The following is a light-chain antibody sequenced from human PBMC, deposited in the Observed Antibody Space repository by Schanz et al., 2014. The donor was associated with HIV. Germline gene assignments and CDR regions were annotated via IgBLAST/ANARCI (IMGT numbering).Light chain of an antibody. Sequence: EIVMTQSPATLSVSPGERATLSCRASQSVSSNLAWYQQKPGQAPRLLIYGASNRATGIPDRFSGGVSGTDFTLTISRVEPEDFAVYCCQQYSASPRTFGQGTKVEI. CDR2: GAS. CDR3: QQYSASPRT. J-gene: IGKJ1*01. CDR1: QSVSSN. V-gene: IGKV3-20*01.